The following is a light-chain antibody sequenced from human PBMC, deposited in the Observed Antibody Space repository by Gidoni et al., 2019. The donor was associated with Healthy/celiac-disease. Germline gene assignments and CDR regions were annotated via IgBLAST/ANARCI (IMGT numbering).Light chain of an antibody. CDR2: DAS. CDR3: QQYGSSPLT. CDR1: QSVSSSY. Sequence: EIVWTQSPGTLSLSPGERATLSCRASQSVSSSYLAWYQQKPGQAPRLLIYDASSRATGIPDRFSGSGSGTDFTLPISRLEPEDFAVYYCQQYGSSPLTFGGGTKVEIK. J-gene: IGKJ4*01. V-gene: IGKV3-20*01.